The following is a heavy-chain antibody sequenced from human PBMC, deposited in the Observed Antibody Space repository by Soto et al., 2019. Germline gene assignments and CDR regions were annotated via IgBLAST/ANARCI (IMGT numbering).Heavy chain of an antibody. V-gene: IGHV5-10-1*01. CDR2: IDLVDSYA. D-gene: IGHD6-13*01. J-gene: IGHJ5*02. CDR1: GFSFTNYW. Sequence: GESLKISCKGSGFSFTNYWISWVRQMPGKGLEWMGNIDLVDSYANYSPSFQGHVTFSVDTSISTAYLQWSSLKASDTAMYFCARIESIARNWFDPWGQGTLVTVSS. CDR3: ARIESIARNWFDP.